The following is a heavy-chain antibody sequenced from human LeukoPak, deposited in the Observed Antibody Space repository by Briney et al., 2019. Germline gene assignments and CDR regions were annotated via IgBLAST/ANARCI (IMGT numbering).Heavy chain of an antibody. D-gene: IGHD5-18*01. J-gene: IGHJ4*02. Sequence: GGSLRLSCAASGFTFSSYAMSWVRQAPGKGLEWVSGISGSGGNTYYADSVKGRFTISRDNSKNTLYLQMSSLRAEDTAVYYCARIPRGNTYGGFDFWGQGTLVTVSS. CDR2: ISGSGGNT. V-gene: IGHV3-23*01. CDR1: GFTFSSYA. CDR3: ARIPRGNTYGGFDF.